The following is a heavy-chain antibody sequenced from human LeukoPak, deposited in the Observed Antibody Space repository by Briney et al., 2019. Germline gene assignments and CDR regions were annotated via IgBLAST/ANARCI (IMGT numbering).Heavy chain of an antibody. V-gene: IGHV4-59*08. J-gene: IGHJ4*02. CDR2: IYYNART. CDR1: GGSISSYY. D-gene: IGHD1-26*01. CDR3: ARRNSESFDF. Sequence: SQTLSLTCTVAGGSISSYYCASIRQPPGKGLEWIAYIYYNARTTYNPSLKSRVTISVDTSKNQFSLKLSSVPAADTAVYYCARRNSESFDFWGQGTLVTVSS.